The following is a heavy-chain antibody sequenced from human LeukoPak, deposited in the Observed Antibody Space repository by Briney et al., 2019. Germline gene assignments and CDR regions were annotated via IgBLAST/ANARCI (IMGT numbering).Heavy chain of an antibody. J-gene: IGHJ5*02. V-gene: IGHV1-2*02. Sequence: ASVKVSCKASGYTFTDYYIHWVRQAPGQGLEWVGWINPNSGGTNYAQKFQGRVTMTRDTSISTAYMEVSRLRSDDAAVYYCARAPYSSGAGENWFDPWGQGTLVTVSS. CDR1: GYTFTDYY. CDR2: INPNSGGT. CDR3: ARAPYSSGAGENWFDP. D-gene: IGHD6-19*01.